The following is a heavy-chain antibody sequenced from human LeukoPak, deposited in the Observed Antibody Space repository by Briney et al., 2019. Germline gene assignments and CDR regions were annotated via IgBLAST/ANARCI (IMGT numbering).Heavy chain of an antibody. V-gene: IGHV4-4*07. D-gene: IGHD3-22*01. CDR1: DDSITMYY. CDR2: IYTSGST. CDR3: ARDQYYYDSSGYRFDY. Sequence: SETLSLTCTVSDDSITMYYWTWIRQPAGKGLEWIGRIYTSGSTNYNPSLKSRVTMSVDTSKNQFSLKLSSVTAADTAVYYCARDQYYYDSSGYRFDYWGQGTLVTVSS. J-gene: IGHJ4*02.